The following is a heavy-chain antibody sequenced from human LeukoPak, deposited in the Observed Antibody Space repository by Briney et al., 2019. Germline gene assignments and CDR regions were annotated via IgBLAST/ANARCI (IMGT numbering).Heavy chain of an antibody. D-gene: IGHD3-10*01. CDR3: ARLRGAAFGY. CDR2: IYYSGGT. V-gene: IGHV4-39*01. Sequence: NPSETLSLTCTVSGGSISSSTYYWGWIRQPPGKGLEWIGSIYYSGGTYYSPSLKSRVAISVDTSKNQFSLKLSSVTAADTAVYYCARLRGAAFGYWGQGTLVTVSS. J-gene: IGHJ4*02. CDR1: GGSISSSTYY.